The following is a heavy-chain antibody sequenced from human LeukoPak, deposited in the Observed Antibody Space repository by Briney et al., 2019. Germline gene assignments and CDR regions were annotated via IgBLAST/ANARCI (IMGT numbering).Heavy chain of an antibody. Sequence: PGRSLRLSCTASGFTFGDYAMSWVRQAPGKGLEWVAVISYDGSNKYYADSVKGRFTISRDNSKNTLYLQMNSLRAEDTAVYYCARDRRDWNYLSRWFDPWGQGTLVTVSS. J-gene: IGHJ5*02. CDR1: GFTFGDYA. V-gene: IGHV3-30-3*01. CDR3: ARDRRDWNYLSRWFDP. D-gene: IGHD1-7*01. CDR2: ISYDGSNK.